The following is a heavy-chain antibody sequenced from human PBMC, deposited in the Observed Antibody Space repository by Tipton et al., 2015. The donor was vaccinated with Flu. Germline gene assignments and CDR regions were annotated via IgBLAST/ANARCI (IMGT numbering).Heavy chain of an antibody. CDR3: ARGLRDGYNPHDAFDI. CDR1: GDSIGSAYY. V-gene: IGHV4-38-2*01. J-gene: IGHJ3*02. D-gene: IGHD5-24*01. CDR2: IHRTGYT. Sequence: TLSLTCSVSGDSIGSAYYWGWIRQPPGKGMEWIGNIHRTGYTYFNPSLTGRVTISVDTSKNQFSLKLSSVTAADTAVYYCARGLRDGYNPHDAFDIWGQGTMVTVSS.